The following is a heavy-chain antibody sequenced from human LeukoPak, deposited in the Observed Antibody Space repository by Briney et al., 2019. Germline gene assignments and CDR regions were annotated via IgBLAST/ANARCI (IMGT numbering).Heavy chain of an antibody. CDR1: GFTFSSYS. CDR3: ARDRDQYSGYDSGGGGWFDP. CDR2: ISSSSSYI. D-gene: IGHD5-12*01. J-gene: IGHJ5*02. Sequence: PGGSVRLSCAASGFTFSSYSMNWVRQAPGKGLEWVSSISSSSSYIYYADSVKGRFTISRDNAKNSLYLQMNSLRAEDTAVYYCARDRDQYSGYDSGGGGWFDPWDQGTLVTVSS. V-gene: IGHV3-21*01.